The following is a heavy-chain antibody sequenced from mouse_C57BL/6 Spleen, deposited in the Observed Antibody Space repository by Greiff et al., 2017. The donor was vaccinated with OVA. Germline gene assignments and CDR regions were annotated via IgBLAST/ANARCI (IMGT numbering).Heavy chain of an antibody. J-gene: IGHJ1*03. V-gene: IGHV1-61*01. CDR1: GYTFTSYW. Sequence: QVQLQQPGAELVRPGSSVKLSCKASGYTFTSYWMDWVKQRPGQGLEWIGNIYPSDSETHYNQKFKDKATLTVDKSSSTAYMQLSSLTSEDSAVYYCARGHSYYGSSYWYFDVWGTGTTVTVSS. CDR2: IYPSDSET. CDR3: ARGHSYYGSSYWYFDV. D-gene: IGHD1-1*01.